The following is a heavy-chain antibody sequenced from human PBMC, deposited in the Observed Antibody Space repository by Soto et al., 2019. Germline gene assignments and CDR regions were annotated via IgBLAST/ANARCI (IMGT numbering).Heavy chain of an antibody. V-gene: IGHV3-23*05. CDR1: GFTFSSYA. CDR3: ARGITGTTFDY. D-gene: IGHD1-20*01. J-gene: IGHJ4*02. CDR2: IYSSGAT. Sequence: PVGSLRLSCAASGFTFSSYAMSWVRQAPGKGLEWVSVIYSSGATYYADSVKGRFTISRDDSKNTLYLQMNSLRAEDTAVYYCARGITGTTFDYWGQGTLVTVSS.